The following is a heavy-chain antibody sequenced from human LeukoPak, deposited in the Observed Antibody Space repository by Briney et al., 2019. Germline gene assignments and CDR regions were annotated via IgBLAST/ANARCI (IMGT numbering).Heavy chain of an antibody. CDR2: INPNSGGT. CDR3: ARDSPGSWSNFGAVLDY. V-gene: IGHV1-2*02. Sequence: ASVKVSCKASGYTFTGYYMHWVRQAPGQGLEWMGWINPNSGGTNYAQKFQGRVTMTRDTSISTAYMELSRLRSDDTAVYYCARDSPGSWSNFGAVLDYWGKGTLVTVS. CDR1: GYTFTGYY. J-gene: IGHJ4*02. D-gene: IGHD6-13*01.